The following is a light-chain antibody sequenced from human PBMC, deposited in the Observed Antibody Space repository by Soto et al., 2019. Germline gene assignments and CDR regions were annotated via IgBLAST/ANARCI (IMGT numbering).Light chain of an antibody. CDR2: GAS. CDR1: QRVSSNY. CDR3: HQYGTLPYA. J-gene: IGKJ2*01. Sequence: IALTQSPGTRSLSPGERATLSCRASQRVSSNYVAWYQHKPGQAPRLLIDGASIRPTGIPDSFSGSGSGTDFTRTISRLEPEDFTVYYCHQYGTLPYAFGQGPKLQIK. V-gene: IGKV3-20*01.